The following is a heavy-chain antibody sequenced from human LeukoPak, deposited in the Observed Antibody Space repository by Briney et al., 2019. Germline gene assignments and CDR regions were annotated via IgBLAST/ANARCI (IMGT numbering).Heavy chain of an antibody. V-gene: IGHV1-69*04. CDR3: ASIAAAGTYYYYGMDV. J-gene: IGHJ6*02. CDR2: IIPILGIA. Sequence: SVKGSCKASGYTFTSYGISWVRQAPGQGLEWMGRIIPILGIANYAQKFQGRVTITADKSTSTAYMELSSLRSEDTAVYYCASIAAAGTYYYYGMDVWGRGTTVTVSS. D-gene: IGHD6-13*01. CDR1: GYTFTSYG.